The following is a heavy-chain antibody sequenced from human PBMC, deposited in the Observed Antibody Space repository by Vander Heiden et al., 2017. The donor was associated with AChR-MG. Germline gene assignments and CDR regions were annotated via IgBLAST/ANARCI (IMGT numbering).Heavy chain of an antibody. CDR2: IKQDGSEK. CDR1: GFTFSRYW. CDR3: ARDGVRYYDFWSGYPDDYYYGMDV. J-gene: IGHJ6*02. D-gene: IGHD3-3*01. Sequence: EVQLVESGGGLVQPGGSLRRSCAASGFTFSRYWLSWVRQAPGKGLEWVANIKQDGSEKYYVDSVKGRFTISRDNAKNPLYLQMNSLRAEDTAVYYCARDGVRYYDFWSGYPDDYYYGMDVWGQGTTVTVSS. V-gene: IGHV3-7*01.